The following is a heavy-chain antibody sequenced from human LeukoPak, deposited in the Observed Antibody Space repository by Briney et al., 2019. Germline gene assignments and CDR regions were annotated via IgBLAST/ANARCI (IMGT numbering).Heavy chain of an antibody. CDR2: IHHSGST. CDR3: ARGRYTSGWSFDY. Sequence: PSQTLSLTCAVSGGSISSSNWWSWVRQPPGKGLEWIGEIHHSGSTNYTPSLKSRVTISVDKSKNQFSLKLTSVTAADTAVYYCARGRYTSGWSFDYWGQGTLVTVSS. V-gene: IGHV4-4*02. J-gene: IGHJ4*02. D-gene: IGHD6-19*01. CDR1: GGSISSSNW.